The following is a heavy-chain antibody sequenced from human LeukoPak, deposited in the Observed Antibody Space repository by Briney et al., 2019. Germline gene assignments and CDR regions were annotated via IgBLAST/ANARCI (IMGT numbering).Heavy chain of an antibody. CDR2: ITNDGGIA. J-gene: IGHJ4*02. CDR1: GFTFSTYA. Sequence: GESLKISCAASGFTFSTYAMSWVRQAPGKGLEWVSTITNDGGIAYYADSVKGRFTISGDNSDNTLYLQLNSLRVEDTALYYCAKGTDYWGQGTLVTVSS. V-gene: IGHV3-23*01. CDR3: AKGTDY.